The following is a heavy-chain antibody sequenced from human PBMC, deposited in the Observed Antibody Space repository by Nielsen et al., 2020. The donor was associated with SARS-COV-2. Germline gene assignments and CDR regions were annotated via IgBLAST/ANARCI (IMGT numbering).Heavy chain of an antibody. CDR3: AKSTVVTTYYFDY. J-gene: IGHJ4*02. CDR2: INSDGSST. D-gene: IGHD4-23*01. CDR1: GFTFSSYW. V-gene: IGHV3-74*01. Sequence: GESLKISCAASGFTFSSYWMHWVRQAPGKGLVWVSRINSDGSSTSYADSVKGRFTISRDNSKNTLYLQMNSLRAEDTAVYYCAKSTVVTTYYFDYWGQGTLVTVSS.